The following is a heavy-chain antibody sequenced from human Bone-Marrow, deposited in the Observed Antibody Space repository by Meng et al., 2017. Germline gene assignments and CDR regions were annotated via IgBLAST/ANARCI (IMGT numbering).Heavy chain of an antibody. CDR1: GYSISSGYL. Sequence: SETLSLTCVVSGYSISSGYLWGWIRQPPGKGLEWIGSIYHSGSTYYNPSLKSRVTISVDTSKNQFSLKLSSVTAADTAVYYCARGAGIWGQGTLVTVSS. V-gene: IGHV4-38-2*01. CDR3: ARGAGI. J-gene: IGHJ4*02. CDR2: IYHSGST. D-gene: IGHD3-10*01.